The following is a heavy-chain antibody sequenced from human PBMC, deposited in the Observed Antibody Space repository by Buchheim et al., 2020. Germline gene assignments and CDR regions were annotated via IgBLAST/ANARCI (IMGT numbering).Heavy chain of an antibody. V-gene: IGHV1-8*01. Sequence: QVQLVQSGAEVKKPGASVKVSCKASGYTFTSYDINWVRQATGQGLEWMGWMNPNSGNTGYTQKFQGRVTMTRNTSISTSYMELSSLRSEDTAVYYCARDPHEDWNYVYIFDYWGQGTL. CDR2: MNPNSGNT. CDR3: ARDPHEDWNYVYIFDY. CDR1: GYTFTSYD. D-gene: IGHD1-7*01. J-gene: IGHJ4*02.